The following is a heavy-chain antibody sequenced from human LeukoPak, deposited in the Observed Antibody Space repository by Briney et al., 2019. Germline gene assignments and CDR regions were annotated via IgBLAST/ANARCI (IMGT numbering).Heavy chain of an antibody. CDR1: GFTFSSYA. D-gene: IGHD3-22*01. J-gene: IGHJ4*02. V-gene: IGHV3-23*01. CDR2: ISGSGGST. CDR3: ARLMGFYDSSGYHLDY. Sequence: GGSLRLSCAASGFTFSSYAMSWVRLAPGKGLEWVSGISGSGGSTYYADSVKGRFTISRDNSKNTPYLQMNSLRAEDTAVYYCARLMGFYDSSGYHLDYWGQGTLVTVSS.